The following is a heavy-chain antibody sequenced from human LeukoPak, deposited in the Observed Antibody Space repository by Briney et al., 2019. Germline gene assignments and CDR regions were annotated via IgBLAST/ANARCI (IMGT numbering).Heavy chain of an antibody. CDR2: IHGDGSSTST. V-gene: IGHV3-74*01. CDR3: VKGRSSGWYGLAY. Sequence: GGSLRLSCTASGFTFSSYWMHWVRQAPGKGLMWVSRIHGDGSSTSTSYADSVKGRFTISRDNSKNTLYLQMSSLRAEDTAVYYCVKGRSSGWYGLAYWGQGTLVTVSS. D-gene: IGHD6-19*01. CDR1: GFTFSSYW. J-gene: IGHJ4*02.